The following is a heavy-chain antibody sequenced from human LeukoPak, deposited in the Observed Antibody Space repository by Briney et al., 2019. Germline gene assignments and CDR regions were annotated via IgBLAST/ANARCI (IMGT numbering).Heavy chain of an antibody. CDR3: ARVVEWFGELFYYYYYMDV. J-gene: IGHJ6*03. CDR1: GYTFTSYG. Sequence: WASVKVSCKASGYTFTSYGISWVRQAPGQGLEWMGWISAYNGNTNYAQKLQGRVTMTTDTSTSTAYMELRSLRSDDTAVYYCARVVEWFGELFYYYYYMDVWGKGTTVTVSS. CDR2: ISAYNGNT. D-gene: IGHD3-10*01. V-gene: IGHV1-18*01.